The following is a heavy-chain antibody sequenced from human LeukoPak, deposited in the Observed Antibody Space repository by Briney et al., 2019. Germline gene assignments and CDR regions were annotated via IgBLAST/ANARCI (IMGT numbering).Heavy chain of an antibody. CDR3: AREPGFDSSGYLNWFDP. CDR1: GGSISSYY. CDR2: ISYSGST. Sequence: PSETLSLTCAVSGGSISSYYWSWIRQPPGKGLEWIACISYSGSTKYNPSLKSRVTISVDTSKNQLSLKLSSVTAADTAVYYCAREPGFDSSGYLNWFDPWGQGTLVTVSS. J-gene: IGHJ5*02. V-gene: IGHV4-59*01. D-gene: IGHD3-22*01.